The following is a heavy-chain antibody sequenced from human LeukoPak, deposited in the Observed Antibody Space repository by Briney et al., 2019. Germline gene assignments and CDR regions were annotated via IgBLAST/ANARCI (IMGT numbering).Heavy chain of an antibody. D-gene: IGHD1-26*01. CDR2: ISSSGSTI. J-gene: IGHJ3*02. CDR1: GFTFSDYY. V-gene: IGHV3-11*01. CDR3: ARPLAPWWELRGGPNAFDI. Sequence: PGGSLRLSCAAPGFTFSDYYMSWIRQAPGKGLEWASYISSSGSTIYYADSVKGRFTISRDNAKNSLYLQMNSLRAEDTAVYYCARPLAPWWELRGGPNAFDIWGQGTMVTVSS.